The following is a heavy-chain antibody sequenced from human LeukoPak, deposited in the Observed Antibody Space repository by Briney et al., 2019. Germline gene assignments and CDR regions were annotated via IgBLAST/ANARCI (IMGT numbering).Heavy chain of an antibody. CDR3: ARRYLGYSYGHFDY. CDR2: IYHSGKS. CDR1: GYSISSGYY. Sequence: SETLSLTCSVSGYSISSGYYWDWIRQPPGKGLEWIASIYHSGKSYYNPSLESRVTISVDTSKNQFSLKLSSVTAADTAVYYCARRYLGYSYGHFDYWGQGTLVTVSS. J-gene: IGHJ4*02. D-gene: IGHD5-18*01. V-gene: IGHV4-38-2*02.